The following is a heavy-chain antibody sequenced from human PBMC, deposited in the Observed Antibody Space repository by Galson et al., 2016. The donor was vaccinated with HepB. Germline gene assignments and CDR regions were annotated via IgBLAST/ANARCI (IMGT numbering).Heavy chain of an antibody. CDR1: GYTFTTYY. V-gene: IGHV1-46*01. J-gene: IGHJ4*02. Sequence: SVKVSCKASGYTFTTYYLHWVRQAPGQGLEWMGVIYPSGGSTTSAQKFQGRVTMTRDTSTSTVYMELNSLGSEDTAVYYCAREYRGGWFDYWGQGTLVTVSS. CDR2: IYPSGGST. D-gene: IGHD1-26*01. CDR3: AREYRGGWFDY.